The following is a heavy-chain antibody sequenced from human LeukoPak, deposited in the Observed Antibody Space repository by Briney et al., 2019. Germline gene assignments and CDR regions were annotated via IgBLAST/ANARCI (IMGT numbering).Heavy chain of an antibody. CDR3: AKDYQYFEYLGKAVDY. CDR1: GFTFSSYW. D-gene: IGHD3-9*01. Sequence: GGSLRLSCAASGFTFSSYWMHWVRQAPGKGLVWVSRINSDGSSTSYADSVKGRFTISRDNAKNTLYLQMNSLRAEDTAVCYCAKDYQYFEYLGKAVDYWGQGTLVIVSS. V-gene: IGHV3-74*01. J-gene: IGHJ4*02. CDR2: INSDGSST.